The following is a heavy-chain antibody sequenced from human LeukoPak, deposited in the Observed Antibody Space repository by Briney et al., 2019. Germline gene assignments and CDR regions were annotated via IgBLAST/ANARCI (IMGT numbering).Heavy chain of an antibody. CDR2: ISYDGSNK. Sequence: PGRSLRLSCAASGFTFSSYAMHWVRQAPGKGLEWVAVISYDGSNKYYADSVKGRFTISRDNSKNTLYLQMNSLRAEDTAVYYCARDQNAAGSGWSLAFDYWGQGTLVTVSS. CDR1: GFTFSSYA. J-gene: IGHJ4*02. V-gene: IGHV3-30-3*01. D-gene: IGHD6-19*01. CDR3: ARDQNAAGSGWSLAFDY.